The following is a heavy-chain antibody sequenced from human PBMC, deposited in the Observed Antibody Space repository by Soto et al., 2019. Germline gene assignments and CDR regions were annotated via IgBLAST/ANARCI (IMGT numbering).Heavy chain of an antibody. CDR2: ISAHNGNT. V-gene: IGHV1-18*04. Sequence: QVQLVQSGAEVKKPGASVKVSCKASGYTFTSYGISWVRQAPGQGLEWMGWISAHNGNTNYAQKLQGRVTMTTDTSTSTAYMELRSLRSDDTAVYYCARDRNYYGSGSELYYCGMDVWGQGTTVTVSS. J-gene: IGHJ6*02. D-gene: IGHD3-10*01. CDR3: ARDRNYYGSGSELYYCGMDV. CDR1: GYTFTSYG.